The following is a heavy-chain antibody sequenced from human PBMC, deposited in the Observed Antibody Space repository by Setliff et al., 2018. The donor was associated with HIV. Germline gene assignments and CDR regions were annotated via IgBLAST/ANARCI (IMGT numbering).Heavy chain of an antibody. CDR1: GFTFNSHG. Sequence: PGGSLRLSCVASGFTFNSHGMLWVRQAPGKGLEWVAVISFEGSNKKYADSVKGRFTISRDNSKNTMYLQMNSLRAEDTAVYYCARGSSETDYYYYYMDVWGKGTTVTVSS. CDR3: ARGSSETDYYYYYMDV. D-gene: IGHD2-2*01. V-gene: IGHV3-30*03. CDR2: ISFEGSNK. J-gene: IGHJ6*03.